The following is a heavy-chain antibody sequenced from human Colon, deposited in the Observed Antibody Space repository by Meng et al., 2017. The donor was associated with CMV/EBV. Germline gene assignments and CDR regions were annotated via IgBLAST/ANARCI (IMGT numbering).Heavy chain of an antibody. CDR3: AKDPPYCGGDCYREAYFDS. CDR1: FTRYT. CDR2: FIPVLGVA. J-gene: IGHJ4*02. D-gene: IGHD2-21*02. V-gene: IGHV1-69*04. Sequence: FTRYTVTWVRQAPGQGPEWMGRFIPVLGVARYGRKFEDRITITADKSTTTVYMELSGLRSDDTAVYYCAKDPPYCGGDCYREAYFDSWGQGTLVTVSS.